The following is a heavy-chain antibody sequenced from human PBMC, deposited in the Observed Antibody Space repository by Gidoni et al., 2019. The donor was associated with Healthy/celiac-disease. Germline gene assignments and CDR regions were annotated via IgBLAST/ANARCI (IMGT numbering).Heavy chain of an antibody. CDR1: GYTFSDYY. CDR3: ARDGDYDFWSGYN. V-gene: IGHV3-11*06. Sequence: QVQLVESGGGLVKPGGSLRLSCAASGYTFSDYYMSWIRQAPGKGLEWVSYISSSSSYTNYADSVKGRFTISRDNAKNSLYLQMNSLRAEDTAVYYCARDGDYDFWSGYNWGQGTLVTVSS. J-gene: IGHJ4*02. CDR2: ISSSSSYT. D-gene: IGHD3-3*01.